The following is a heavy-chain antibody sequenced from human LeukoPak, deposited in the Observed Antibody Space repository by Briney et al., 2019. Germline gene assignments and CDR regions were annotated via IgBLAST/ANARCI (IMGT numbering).Heavy chain of an antibody. CDR3: ASLSYGYHTHGY. CDR1: GGTFSSYA. Sequence: SVKVFCKASGGTFSSYAISWVRQAPGQGLEWMGGIIPIFGTANYAQKFQGKVTITTDESTSTAYMELSSLRSEDTAVYYCASLSYGYHTHGYWGQGTLVTVSS. CDR2: IIPIFGTA. D-gene: IGHD5-18*01. V-gene: IGHV1-69*05. J-gene: IGHJ4*02.